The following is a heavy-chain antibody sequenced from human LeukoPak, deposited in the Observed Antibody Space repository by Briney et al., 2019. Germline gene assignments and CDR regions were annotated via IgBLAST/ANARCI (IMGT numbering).Heavy chain of an antibody. D-gene: IGHD6-19*01. V-gene: IGHV3-23*01. Sequence: GGSLRLSCAASGFTFSSYAMSWVRQAPGKGLEWVSAISGSGGSTYYADSVKGRFTISRDNAKNSLYLQMNSLRAEDTAVYYCVARLWLAHVFDYWGQGTLVTVSS. CDR1: GFTFSSYA. CDR3: VARLWLAHVFDY. J-gene: IGHJ4*02. CDR2: ISGSGGST.